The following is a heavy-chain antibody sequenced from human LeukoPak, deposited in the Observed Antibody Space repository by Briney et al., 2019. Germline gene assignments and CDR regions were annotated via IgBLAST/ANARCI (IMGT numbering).Heavy chain of an antibody. D-gene: IGHD2-15*01. CDR2: ISHTGGSI. Sequence: GGSLRLPCAASGFTFSDFYMSWIRQAPGKGLELVSYISHTGGSIYYADSVKSRFTISRDNAKNSLYLQMNSLRAEDTAMYYCARGYCSGGSCYWSYWGQGTLVIVSS. V-gene: IGHV3-11*01. CDR1: GFTFSDFY. J-gene: IGHJ4*02. CDR3: ARGYCSGGSCYWSY.